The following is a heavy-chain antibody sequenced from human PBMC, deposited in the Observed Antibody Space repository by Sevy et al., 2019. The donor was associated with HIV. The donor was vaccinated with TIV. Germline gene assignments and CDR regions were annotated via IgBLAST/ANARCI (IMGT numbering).Heavy chain of an antibody. V-gene: IGHV3-48*02. CDR2: LCSSCSEI. J-gene: IGHJ3*02. Sequence: GGSLRLSCAASGFTFSSYSMNWVRQAPGRGLEWVSYLCSSCSEIYYADSVKGRFTISRDNSKNSLYLQMNSLRDEDTAVYYCARERGGVSASNAFDIWGQGTMVTVSS. CDR3: ARERGGVSASNAFDI. D-gene: IGHD3-16*01. CDR1: GFTFSSYS.